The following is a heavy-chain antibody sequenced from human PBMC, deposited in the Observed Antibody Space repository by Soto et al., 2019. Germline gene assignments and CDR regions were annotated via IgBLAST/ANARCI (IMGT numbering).Heavy chain of an antibody. CDR3: APRWGTFDY. Sequence: GGSLRLSCAASGFTFSSYAMHWVRQAPGKGLEWVAVISYDGSNKYYADSVKGRFTISRDNSKNTLYLQMNSLRAEDTAVYYCAPRWGTFDYCGQGPLVTVYS. D-gene: IGHD3-16*01. V-gene: IGHV3-30-3*01. CDR1: GFTFSSYA. J-gene: IGHJ4*02. CDR2: ISYDGSNK.